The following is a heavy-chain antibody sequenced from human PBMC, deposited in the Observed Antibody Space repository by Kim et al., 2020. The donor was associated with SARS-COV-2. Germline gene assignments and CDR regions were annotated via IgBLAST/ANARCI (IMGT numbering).Heavy chain of an antibody. J-gene: IGHJ5*02. Sequence: GGSLRLSCAASGFTFSSYAMHWVRQAPGKELEWVAVISYDGSNKYYADSVKGRFTISRDNSKNTLYLQMNSLRAEDTAVYYCAGTGGPPYNWFDPWGQGTLVTVSS. CDR2: ISYDGSNK. D-gene: IGHD1-1*01. CDR3: AGTGGPPYNWFDP. CDR1: GFTFSSYA. V-gene: IGHV3-30*04.